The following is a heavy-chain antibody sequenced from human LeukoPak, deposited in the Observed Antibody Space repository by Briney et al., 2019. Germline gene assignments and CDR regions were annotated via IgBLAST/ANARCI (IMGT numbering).Heavy chain of an antibody. J-gene: IGHJ4*02. CDR1: GFTFSDYY. CDR3: ARDHGLGESHIHDFDY. CDR2: ISSSGSTI. Sequence: GGSLRLSCAASGFTFSDYYMSWIRQAPGKGLEWVSYISSSGSTIYYADSVKGRFTISRDNAKNSLYLQMNSLRAEDTAVYYCARDHGLGESHIHDFDYWGQGTLVTVSS. V-gene: IGHV3-11*01. D-gene: IGHD3-10*01.